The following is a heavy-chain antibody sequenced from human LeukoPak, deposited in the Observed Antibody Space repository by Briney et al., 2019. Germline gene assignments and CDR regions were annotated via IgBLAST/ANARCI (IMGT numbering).Heavy chain of an antibody. Sequence: PGGSLRLSCAASGFTFNNYHMNWVRQAPGKGLERVSSISSSSSHIYYAESVKGRFTISRDNAKNSLYLQMNSLRAEDTAVYYCARDVQVLRQWVVWISFDYWGQGTLVTVSS. V-gene: IGHV3-21*01. J-gene: IGHJ4*02. CDR2: ISSSSSHI. CDR3: ARDVQVLRQWVVWISFDY. D-gene: IGHD6-19*01. CDR1: GFTFNNYH.